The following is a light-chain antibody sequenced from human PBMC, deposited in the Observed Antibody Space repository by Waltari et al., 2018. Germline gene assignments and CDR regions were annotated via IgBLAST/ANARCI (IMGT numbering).Light chain of an antibody. CDR3: QQYNSYSLLS. Sequence: DIQMTQSPSTLSASVGDRVIFSCRASQSNSKWLAWYQQKTGKAPKLLIYKASTLESGVPSRFSGSGSGTEFTLTLSSLQPEDFATDYCQQYNSYSLLSFGGGTKVEIK. CDR2: KAS. J-gene: IGKJ4*01. CDR1: QSNSKW. V-gene: IGKV1-5*03.